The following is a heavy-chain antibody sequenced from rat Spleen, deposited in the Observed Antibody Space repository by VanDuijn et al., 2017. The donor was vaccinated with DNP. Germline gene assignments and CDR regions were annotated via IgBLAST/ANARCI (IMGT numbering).Heavy chain of an antibody. Sequence: EVQLVESGGGLVQPGRSLKLSCAASGFTFSNYGMAWVRQAPTKGLEWVATISYDGSSTYYRDSVKGRFTISRDNAKSTLYLQMDSLRSEDTATYYCATDLPTSESGDYWGQGVMVTVSS. CDR1: GFTFSNYG. CDR2: ISYDGSST. V-gene: IGHV5-29*01. CDR3: ATDLPTSESGDY. D-gene: IGHD3-7*01. J-gene: IGHJ2*01.